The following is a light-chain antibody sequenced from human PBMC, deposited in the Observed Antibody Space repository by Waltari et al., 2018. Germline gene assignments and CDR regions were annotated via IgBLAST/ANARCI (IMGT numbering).Light chain of an antibody. CDR1: YNDIGGYNS. V-gene: IGLV2-14*01. Sequence: QSVLTQPASVSGSPGQSIIISCTGTYNDIGGYNSVSWFQQYPGKAPKLLLYEVSRRPSGVSNRFSGSKSGSTASLNVAGLQADDEADYYCGAYTSDSTLIFGGGTKLTGL. J-gene: IGLJ2*01. CDR3: GAYTSDSTLI. CDR2: EVS.